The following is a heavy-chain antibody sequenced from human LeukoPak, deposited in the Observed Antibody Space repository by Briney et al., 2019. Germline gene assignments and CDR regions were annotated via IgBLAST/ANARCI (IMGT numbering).Heavy chain of an antibody. V-gene: IGHV3-64D*09. Sequence: PGGSLRLSCSASGFTFSSYAMQWVRQAPVKGLEYVSAIGTNGGSTYYADSVKGRFTISRDNSKNMLFLHMSSLRTEDTAVYYCVKDERVRMSYYDSSGYYAYWGLGTLVTVSP. CDR3: VKDERVRMSYYDSSGYYAY. D-gene: IGHD3-22*01. J-gene: IGHJ4*02. CDR1: GFTFSSYA. CDR2: IGTNGGST.